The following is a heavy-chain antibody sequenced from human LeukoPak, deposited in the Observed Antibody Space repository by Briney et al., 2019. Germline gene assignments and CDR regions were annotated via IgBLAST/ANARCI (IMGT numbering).Heavy chain of an antibody. CDR1: GFTVSDNF. CDR2: IHGDGNT. CDR3: ARADRNHGCNWFDS. D-gene: IGHD1-14*01. V-gene: IGHV3-53*01. Sequence: PGGSLRLSCAASGFTVSDNFMSWVRQAPGKGLEWVSIIHGDGNTYYIDSVKGRFTISRDNSKNTLYLQMNILRAEDTAVYYCARADRNHGCNWFDSWGQGTLVTVSS. J-gene: IGHJ5*01.